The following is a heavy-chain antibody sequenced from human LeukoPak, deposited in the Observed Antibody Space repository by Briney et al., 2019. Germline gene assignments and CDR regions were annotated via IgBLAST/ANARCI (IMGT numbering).Heavy chain of an antibody. Sequence: GGSLRLSCAASGFTFDDYAMHWVWQAPGKGLEWVSGIIWNSGRIDYADSMKDRFTISRDNAKNSLYLQMNSLRTEDTAFYYCARGSYHFDSGGQIDYWGQGTLVTVSS. CDR2: IIWNSGRI. CDR3: ARGSYHFDSGGQIDY. D-gene: IGHD3-22*01. V-gene: IGHV3-9*01. J-gene: IGHJ4*02. CDR1: GFTFDDYA.